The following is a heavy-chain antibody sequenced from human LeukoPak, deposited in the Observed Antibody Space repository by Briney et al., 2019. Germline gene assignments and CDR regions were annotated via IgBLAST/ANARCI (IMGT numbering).Heavy chain of an antibody. Sequence: GGSLRLSCAASGFTFISYSMNWVRQAPGKGLEWVSSISSSSSYIYYADSVKGRFTISRDNAKNSLCLQMNSLRAEDKAVYYCARHVVAVGFDYWGQGTLVTVSS. D-gene: IGHD3-22*01. J-gene: IGHJ4*02. CDR2: ISSSSSYI. CDR1: GFTFISYS. CDR3: ARHVVAVGFDY. V-gene: IGHV3-21*01.